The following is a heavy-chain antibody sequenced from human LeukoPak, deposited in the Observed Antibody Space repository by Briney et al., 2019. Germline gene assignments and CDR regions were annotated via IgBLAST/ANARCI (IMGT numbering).Heavy chain of an antibody. CDR1: GFTFSSYS. CDR2: IISSSSTI. V-gene: IGHV3-48*04. Sequence: PGGSLRLSCSASGFTFSSYSMNWVRQAPGKGLEWVSYIISSSSTIYYADSVKGRFTISRDNAKNSLYLQMNSLRAEDTAVYYCANHLACGSTSCPPFDYWGQGTLVTVSS. J-gene: IGHJ4*02. D-gene: IGHD2-2*01. CDR3: ANHLACGSTSCPPFDY.